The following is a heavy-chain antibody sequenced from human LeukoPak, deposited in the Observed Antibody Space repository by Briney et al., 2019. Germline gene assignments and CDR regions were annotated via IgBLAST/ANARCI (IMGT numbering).Heavy chain of an antibody. J-gene: IGHJ4*02. Sequence: ASVKVSCKASGYTFTGYYMHWVRQAPGQGLEWMGRINPNSGGTNYAQKFQGRVTMTRDTSTSTVYMELSSLRSEDTAVYYCARGDSSGPQVYWGQGTLVTVSS. CDR2: INPNSGGT. CDR1: GYTFTGYY. V-gene: IGHV1-2*06. D-gene: IGHD3-22*01. CDR3: ARGDSSGPQVY.